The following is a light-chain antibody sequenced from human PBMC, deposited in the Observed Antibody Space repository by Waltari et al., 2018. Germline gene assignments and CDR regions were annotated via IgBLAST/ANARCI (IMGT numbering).Light chain of an antibody. CDR1: SPTSTTSP. V-gene: IGLV1-44*01. CDR3: SIWDDSLNGPV. CDR2: FNN. Sequence: QSVLTQPPSASGTPGQRVTISCSGGSPTSTTSPLNCYHHLPGTAPKPLIYFNNLRPSGVPDRFSGSKSGTSASLAITGLQSEDEASYYCSIWDDSLNGPVFGGGTTLTVL. J-gene: IGLJ3*02.